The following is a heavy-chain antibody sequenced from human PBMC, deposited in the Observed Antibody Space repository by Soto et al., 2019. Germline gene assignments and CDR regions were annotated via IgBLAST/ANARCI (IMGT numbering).Heavy chain of an antibody. CDR3: AGDHSSSWFDY. Sequence: QVQLQESGPGLVKPSGTLSLTCAVSGGSISSSNWWSWVRQPPGKGLEWIGEFYHSGSTNYNPSLKSRVTMSVDKSKTRCSLKLSSVAAADTAGYYCAGDHSSSWFDYWGQGTMVTVSA. CDR2: FYHSGST. CDR1: GGSISSSNW. J-gene: IGHJ4*02. V-gene: IGHV4-4*02. D-gene: IGHD6-13*01.